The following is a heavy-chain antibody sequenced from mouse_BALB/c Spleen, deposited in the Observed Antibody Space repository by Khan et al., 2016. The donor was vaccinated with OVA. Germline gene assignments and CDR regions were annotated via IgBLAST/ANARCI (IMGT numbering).Heavy chain of an antibody. Sequence: QIQLVQSGPELKKPGETVKISCKASGYTFTNYGMNWVKQAPGKGLKWMGWINTYTGEPTYADDFKGRFAFSLETSASTAYLQITNLKKEDTATYFCARSNGNYWFAYWGQGTLVTVSA. CDR3: ARSNGNYWFAY. D-gene: IGHD2-1*01. V-gene: IGHV9-3-1*01. CDR2: INTYTGEP. CDR1: GYTFTNYG. J-gene: IGHJ3*01.